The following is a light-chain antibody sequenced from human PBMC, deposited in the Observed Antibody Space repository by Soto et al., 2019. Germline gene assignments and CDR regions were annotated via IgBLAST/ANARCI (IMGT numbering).Light chain of an antibody. V-gene: IGLV2-14*01. CDR1: RSDVGNYNY. Sequence: QSALTQPASVSGSPGQSITISCTGTRSDVGNYNYVSWYQQHPGKAPKLLIYEVSNRPSEVSNRFSGSKSGNTASLSISGLQAEDEADYYCSSYTDSTTYVFGTGTKLTVL. CDR2: EVS. J-gene: IGLJ1*01. CDR3: SSYTDSTTYV.